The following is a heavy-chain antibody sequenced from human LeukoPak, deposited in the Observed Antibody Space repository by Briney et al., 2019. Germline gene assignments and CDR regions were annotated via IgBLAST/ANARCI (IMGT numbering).Heavy chain of an antibody. D-gene: IGHD3-10*02. J-gene: IGHJ4*02. V-gene: IGHV1-18*01. CDR2: ISAYNGNT. CDR1: GYTFTSYG. Sequence: SVKVSCKASGYTFTSYGISWVRQAPGQGLEWMGWISAYNGNTNYAQKLQGRVTMTTDTSTSTAYMELRSLRSDDTAVYYCARDQGGSKFGELSVADYWGQGTLVTVSS. CDR3: ARDQGGSKFGELSVADY.